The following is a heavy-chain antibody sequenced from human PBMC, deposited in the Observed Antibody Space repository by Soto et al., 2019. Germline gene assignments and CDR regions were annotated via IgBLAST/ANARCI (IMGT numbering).Heavy chain of an antibody. CDR2: IYYSGST. V-gene: IGHV4-39*01. J-gene: IGHJ5*02. D-gene: IGHD6-6*01. CDR3: ARQVVYSSSSDPSYNWFDP. CDR1: GGSISSSSYY. Sequence: QLQLQESGPGLVKPSETLSLTCTVSGGSISSSSYYWGWIRQPPGKGLEWIGSIYYSGSTYYNPSLKSRVTISVDTSKNQFSLKLSSVTAADTAVYYCARQVVYSSSSDPSYNWFDPWGQGTLVTVSS.